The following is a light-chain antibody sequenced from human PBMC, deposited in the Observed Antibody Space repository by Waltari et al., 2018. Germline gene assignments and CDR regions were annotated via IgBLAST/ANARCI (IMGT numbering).Light chain of an antibody. Sequence: QSVLTQPPSVSAAPGQGVIISCSGSSSNIGNDHVTWYQQVPGTAPKLLTYERKKRPSGMPDLFSAFKAGTSATLAITGLQTGDEADYYCGTWDASLNSGVFGGGTRLTVL. J-gene: IGLJ2*01. CDR2: ERK. CDR1: SSNIGNDH. V-gene: IGLV1-51*02. CDR3: GTWDASLNSGV.